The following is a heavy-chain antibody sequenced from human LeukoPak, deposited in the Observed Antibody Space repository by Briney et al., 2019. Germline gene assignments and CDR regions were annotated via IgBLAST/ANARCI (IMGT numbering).Heavy chain of an antibody. CDR2: IYTSGST. V-gene: IGHV4-4*07. Sequence: SETLSLTCTVSGGSISSYYWSWIRQPAGKGLEWIGRIYTSGSTNYNPSLKSRVTMSVDTSKNQFSLKLSSVTAADTAVYYCARDPVKYYDSWSGYYPNWFDPWGQGTLVTVSS. CDR1: GGSISSYY. J-gene: IGHJ5*02. D-gene: IGHD3-3*01. CDR3: ARDPVKYYDSWSGYYPNWFDP.